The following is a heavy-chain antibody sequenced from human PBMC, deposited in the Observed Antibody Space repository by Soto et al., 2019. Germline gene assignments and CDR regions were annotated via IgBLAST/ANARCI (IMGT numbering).Heavy chain of an antibody. CDR2: ISSSSSYI. CDR3: SKDSPVSGNYQDLDY. Sequence: GGSLRLSCAASEFTFNTYSMNWVRQAPGKGLEGVSSISSSSSYIYYTDSVKGRFTISRDNAKNSLYLQMNSLRAEDTAVYYCSKDSPVSGNYQDLDYWGQGALVTVSS. J-gene: IGHJ4*02. V-gene: IGHV3-21*01. D-gene: IGHD1-26*01. CDR1: EFTFNTYS.